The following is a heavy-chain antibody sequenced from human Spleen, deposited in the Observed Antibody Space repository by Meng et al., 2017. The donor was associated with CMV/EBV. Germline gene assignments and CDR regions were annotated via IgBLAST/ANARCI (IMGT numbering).Heavy chain of an antibody. CDR2: ISSSGSTI. V-gene: IGHV3-48*03. CDR3: ARADFWSGYYIEY. J-gene: IGHJ4*02. Sequence: LSLTCAASGFTFSSYEMNWVRQAPGKGLEWVSYISSSGSTIYYADSVKGRFTISRDNAKNSLYLQMNSLRAEDTAVYYCARADFWSGYYIEYWGQGTLVTVSS. D-gene: IGHD3-3*01. CDR1: GFTFSSYE.